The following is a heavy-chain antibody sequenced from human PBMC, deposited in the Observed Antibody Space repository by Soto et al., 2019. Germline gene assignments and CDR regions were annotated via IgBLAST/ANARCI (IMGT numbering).Heavy chain of an antibody. Sequence: QVQLVESGGGVVQPGRSLRLSCAASGFTFSSYGMHWVRQAPGKGLEWVAVIWYDGSNKYYADSVKGRFTISRDNSKNTLYLQMNSLRAEDTAVYYCARDGDSGSYGIDYWGQGTLVTVSS. D-gene: IGHD1-26*01. V-gene: IGHV3-33*01. CDR1: GFTFSSYG. CDR2: IWYDGSNK. CDR3: ARDGDSGSYGIDY. J-gene: IGHJ4*02.